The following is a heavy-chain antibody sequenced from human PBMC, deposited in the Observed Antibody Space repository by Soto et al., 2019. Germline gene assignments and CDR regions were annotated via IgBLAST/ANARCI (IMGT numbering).Heavy chain of an antibody. CDR1: GGSFSGYY. CDR3: ARGAGAQLVRGNWFDP. CDR2: INHSGST. J-gene: IGHJ5*02. Sequence: SETLSLTCAVYGGSFSGYYWSWIRQPPGKGLEWIGEINHSGSTNYNPSLKSRVTISVDTSKNQFSLKLSSVTAADTAVYYCARGAGAQLVRGNWFDPWGQGTLVTVSS. D-gene: IGHD3-10*01. V-gene: IGHV4-34*01.